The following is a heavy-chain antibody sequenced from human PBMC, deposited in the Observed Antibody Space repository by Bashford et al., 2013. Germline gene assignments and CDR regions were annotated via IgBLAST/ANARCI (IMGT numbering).Heavy chain of an antibody. CDR1: ELTFSGYW. Sequence: GGSLRLSCAASELTFSGYWMHWVRQAPGKGLVWVSRINGDGTSTSYADSVKGRFAISRDNAKNVLYLQMNSLRAEDTAVYYCARQITYTSATGFDPWGQGTLVTSPQ. CDR3: ARQITYTSATGFDP. CDR2: INGDGTST. D-gene: IGHD1-1*01. J-gene: IGHJ5*02. V-gene: IGHV3-74*01.